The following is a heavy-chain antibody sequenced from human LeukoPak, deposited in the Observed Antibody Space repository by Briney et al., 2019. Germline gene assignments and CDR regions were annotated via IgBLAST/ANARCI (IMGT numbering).Heavy chain of an antibody. V-gene: IGHV3-73*01. CDR3: AKVDCSSTSCYGGLYFDY. D-gene: IGHD2-2*01. Sequence: GGSLRLSCAASGFTFSGSAMHWVRRASGKGLEWVGRIRSKANSYATAYAASVKGRFTISRDDSKNTAYQQMNSLKTEDTAVYYCAKVDCSSTSCYGGLYFDYWGQGTLVTVSS. CDR1: GFTFSGSA. J-gene: IGHJ4*02. CDR2: IRSKANSYAT.